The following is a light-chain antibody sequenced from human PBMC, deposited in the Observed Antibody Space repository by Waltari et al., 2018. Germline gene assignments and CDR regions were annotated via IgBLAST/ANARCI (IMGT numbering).Light chain of an antibody. V-gene: IGLV3-19*01. CDR3: NFRDSSGNHLV. J-gene: IGLJ3*02. Sequence: SSELTQDPAVSVALGQTVRITCPGDSLRSYYASWYQQKPGQAPELVIYGKNNRPSGIPDRFSGSSSGNTASLTITGAQAEDEADYYCNFRDSSGNHLVFGGGTKLTVL. CDR1: SLRSYY. CDR2: GKN.